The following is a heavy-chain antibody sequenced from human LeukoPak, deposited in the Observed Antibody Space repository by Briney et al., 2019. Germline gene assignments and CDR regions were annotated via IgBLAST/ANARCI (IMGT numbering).Heavy chain of an antibody. CDR1: GFTFSSYS. J-gene: IGHJ4*02. V-gene: IGHV3-21*01. CDR2: ISSSSSSI. Sequence: GGSLRLSCAASGFTFSSYSMNWVRQAPGKGLEWVSSISSSSSSIYYADSVKGRFTISRDNAKNTLYLQMNSLRAEDTAVYYCARAPTMVTTYYFDYWGQGTLVTVSS. CDR3: ARAPTMVTTYYFDY. D-gene: IGHD5-18*01.